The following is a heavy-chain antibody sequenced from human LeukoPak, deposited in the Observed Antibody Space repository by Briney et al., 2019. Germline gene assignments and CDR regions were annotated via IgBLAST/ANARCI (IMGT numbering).Heavy chain of an antibody. CDR2: INPNSGGT. CDR1: GYTFSDYY. D-gene: IGHD3-3*01. CDR3: ARVVPGYYDFWSGYAWDY. J-gene: IGHJ4*02. Sequence: ASVKVSCKASGYTFSDYYIHWVRQAPGQGLEWMGRINPNSGGTNYAQKFQGRVTITADKSTSTAYMELSSLRSEDTAVYYCARVVPGYYDFWSGYAWDYWGQGTLVTVSS. V-gene: IGHV1-2*06.